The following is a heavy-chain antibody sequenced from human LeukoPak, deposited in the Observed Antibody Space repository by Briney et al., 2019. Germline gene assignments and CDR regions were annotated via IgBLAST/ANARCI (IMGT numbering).Heavy chain of an antibody. CDR3: AKEDTAMVTSNYYFDY. Sequence: PGGSLRLSCAASGFTFSSYAMHWVRQAPGKGLEWVAVISYDGSNKYYADSVKGRFTISRDNSKNTLYLQMNSLRAEDTAVYYCAKEDTAMVTSNYYFDYWGQGTLVTVSS. V-gene: IGHV3-30-3*01. J-gene: IGHJ4*02. D-gene: IGHD5-18*01. CDR2: ISYDGSNK. CDR1: GFTFSSYA.